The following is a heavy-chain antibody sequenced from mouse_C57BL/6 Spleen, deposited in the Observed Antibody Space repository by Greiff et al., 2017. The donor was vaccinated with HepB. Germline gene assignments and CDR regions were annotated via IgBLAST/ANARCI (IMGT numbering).Heavy chain of an antibody. CDR3: ARSGDGSSSFDY. CDR1: GYTFTSYW. CDR2: IHPNSGST. D-gene: IGHD1-1*01. J-gene: IGHJ2*01. V-gene: IGHV1-64*01. Sequence: QVQLQQPGAELVKPGASVKLSCKASGYTFTSYWMHWVKQRPGQGLEWIGMIHPNSGSTNYNEKFKSKATLTVDKSSSTAYMQLSSLTSEDSAVYYCARSGDGSSSFDYWGQGTTLTVSS.